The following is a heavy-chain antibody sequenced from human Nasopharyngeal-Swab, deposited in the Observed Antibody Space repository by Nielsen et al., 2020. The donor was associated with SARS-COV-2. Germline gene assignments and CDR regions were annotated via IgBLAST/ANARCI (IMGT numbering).Heavy chain of an antibody. D-gene: IGHD3-22*01. V-gene: IGHV3-23*01. CDR1: GFTFSSYA. Sequence: ETLSLTCAASGFTFSSYAMSWVRQAPGKGLEWVSAISGSGGSTYYADSVKGRFTISRDNSKNTLYLQMNSLRAEDTAVYYCAKDRSLRGRITMIVVVITGAFDIWGQGTMVTVSS. CDR3: AKDRSLRGRITMIVVVITGAFDI. J-gene: IGHJ3*02. CDR2: ISGSGGST.